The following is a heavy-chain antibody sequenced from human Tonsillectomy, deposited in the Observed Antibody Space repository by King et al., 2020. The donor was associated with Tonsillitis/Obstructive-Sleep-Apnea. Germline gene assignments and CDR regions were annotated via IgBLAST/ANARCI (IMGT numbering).Heavy chain of an antibody. J-gene: IGHJ3*02. V-gene: IGHV4-31*03. CDR3: AREFESAAMYAFDI. CDR2: IYYSGST. D-gene: IGHD2-2*01. Sequence: VPLQESGPGLVKPSQTLSLTCTVSGGSISSGGYYWSWIRQHPGKGLEWIGYIYYSGSTYYNPSLKSRVTISVDTSKNQFSLKLSSVTAADTAVYYCAREFESAAMYAFDIWGQGTMVTVSS. CDR1: GGSISSGGYY.